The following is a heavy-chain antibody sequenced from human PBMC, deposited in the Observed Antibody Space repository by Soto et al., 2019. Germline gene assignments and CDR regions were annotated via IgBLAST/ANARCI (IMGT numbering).Heavy chain of an antibody. CDR2: IYWNDDK. D-gene: IGHD6-19*01. V-gene: IGHV2-5*01. Sequence: QTLTLTCPFSGFSLSTSGVGAGLIRQPPGKALEWPALIYWNDDKRYSPSLKSRLTITKDTSKNQVVLTMTNMDPVDTATYYCALTPTVIAVAGTSLFDYWGQGTRVTVSS. CDR1: GFSLSTSGVG. CDR3: ALTPTVIAVAGTSLFDY. J-gene: IGHJ4*02.